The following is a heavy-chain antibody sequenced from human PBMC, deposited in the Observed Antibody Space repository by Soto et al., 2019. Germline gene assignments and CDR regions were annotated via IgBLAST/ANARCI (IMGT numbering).Heavy chain of an antibody. J-gene: IGHJ4*02. CDR1: GGSISGYY. Sequence: QVQLKESGPGLVKPSETLSLTCTVSGGSISGYYWTWIRQPAGKGLEWIGRIYSTGSTNYSPSLKSRVTLSVDTSKNHFSLKLSSVTAADTAVYYCARDRGPYGGGTYEALDYWGQGTLVTVSS. CDR2: IYSTGST. D-gene: IGHD1-26*01. CDR3: ARDRGPYGGGTYEALDY. V-gene: IGHV4-4*07.